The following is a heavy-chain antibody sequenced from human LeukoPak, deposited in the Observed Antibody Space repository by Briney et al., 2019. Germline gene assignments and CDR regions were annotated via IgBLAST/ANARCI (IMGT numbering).Heavy chain of an antibody. CDR3: AKDPGASIAVAGIDY. J-gene: IGHJ4*02. Sequence: GGSLRLSCAASGFTFDDYTMHWVRQAPGKGLEWVSSISWNSGSIGYADSVKGRFTISRDNAKNSLYLQMNSLRAEDTALYYCAKDPGASIAVAGIDYWGQGTLVTVSS. CDR1: GFTFDDYT. V-gene: IGHV3-9*01. D-gene: IGHD6-19*01. CDR2: ISWNSGSI.